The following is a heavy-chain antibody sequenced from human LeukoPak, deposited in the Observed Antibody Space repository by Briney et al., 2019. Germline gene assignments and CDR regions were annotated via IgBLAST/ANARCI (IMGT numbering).Heavy chain of an antibody. D-gene: IGHD6-13*01. CDR3: ANTGYSSSPVHYYYYYMDV. CDR2: IKQDGSEK. J-gene: IGHJ6*03. V-gene: IGHV3-7*03. Sequence: PSGGSLRLSCAASGFTFSSYWMSWVRQAPGKGLEWVANIKQDGSEKYYVDSVKGRFTISRDNAKNSLYLQMNSLRAEDTAVYYCANTGYSSSPVHYYYYYMDVWGKGTTVTISS. CDR1: GFTFSSYW.